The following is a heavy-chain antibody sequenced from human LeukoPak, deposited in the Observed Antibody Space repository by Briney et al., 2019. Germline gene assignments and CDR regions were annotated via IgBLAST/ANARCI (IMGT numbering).Heavy chain of an antibody. CDR2: INPNSGDI. Sequence: ASAKVSCKASGYTFTGHYMHWVRQAPGRGPEWMGWINPNSGDINYAQKFQGRVTMTRDTSISTAYMELSRLRPDDTAVYYCARPDGDSGGNYGCWGQGTLVTVSS. D-gene: IGHD4-23*01. J-gene: IGHJ4*02. CDR1: GYTFTGHY. V-gene: IGHV1-2*02. CDR3: ARPDGDSGGNYGC.